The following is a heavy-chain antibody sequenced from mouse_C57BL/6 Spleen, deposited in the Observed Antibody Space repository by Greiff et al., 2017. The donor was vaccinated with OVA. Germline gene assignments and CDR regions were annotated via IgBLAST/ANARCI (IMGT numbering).Heavy chain of an antibody. CDR2: IDPSDSET. J-gene: IGHJ3*01. CDR1: GYTFTSYW. V-gene: IGHV1-52*01. Sequence: QVHVKQPGAELVRPGSSVKLSCKASGYTFTSYWMHWVKQRPIQGLEWIGNIDPSDSETHYNQKFKDKATLTVDKSSSTAYMQLSSLTSEDSAVYYCATLLLPPAYWGQGTLVTVSA. D-gene: IGHD1-1*01. CDR3: ATLLLPPAY.